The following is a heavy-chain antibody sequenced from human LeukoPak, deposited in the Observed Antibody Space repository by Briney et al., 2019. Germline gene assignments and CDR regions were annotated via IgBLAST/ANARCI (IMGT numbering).Heavy chain of an antibody. J-gene: IGHJ1*01. Sequence: GRSLRLSCAASGLTFSGSGIHWVRQAPGKGLEWVAVISYDGSNYYYADSVKGRFTISRDNSKNTLYLQMNSLRAEDTALYYCPKHATASGDCYQPCGQGTLVTVSS. V-gene: IGHV3-30*18. D-gene: IGHD2-21*02. CDR3: PKHATASGDCYQP. CDR2: ISYDGSNY. CDR1: GLTFSGSG.